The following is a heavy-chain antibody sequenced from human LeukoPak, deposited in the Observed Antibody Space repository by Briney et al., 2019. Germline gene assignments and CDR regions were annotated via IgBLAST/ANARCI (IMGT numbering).Heavy chain of an antibody. Sequence: PSETLSLTCTVSGGSISSGSYYWSWIRQPAGKGLEWIGRIYTSGSTNYNPSLKSRVTISIDTSKNQFSLNLNSVTAADTSTYYCARQTGAGLFTLPGGQGIRVTVSS. CDR1: GGSISSGSYY. CDR2: IYTSGST. J-gene: IGHJ4*02. D-gene: IGHD3/OR15-3a*01. CDR3: ARQTGAGLFTLP. V-gene: IGHV4-61*02.